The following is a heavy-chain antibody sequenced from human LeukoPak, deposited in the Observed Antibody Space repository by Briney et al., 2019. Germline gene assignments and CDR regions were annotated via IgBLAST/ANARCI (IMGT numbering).Heavy chain of an antibody. D-gene: IGHD7-27*01. CDR2: ISPNSGGT. V-gene: IGHV1-2*02. Sequence: GASVKVSCKASGYTFTAYYIHWERQAPGQGLEWMGWISPNSGGTDYAQKFQGRVTMTRDTSISTTYVELSSLTSDDTAVYYCAIQPWGSGNNWYFDLWGRGTLVTVSS. CDR3: AIQPWGSGNNWYFDL. J-gene: IGHJ2*01. CDR1: GYTFTAYY.